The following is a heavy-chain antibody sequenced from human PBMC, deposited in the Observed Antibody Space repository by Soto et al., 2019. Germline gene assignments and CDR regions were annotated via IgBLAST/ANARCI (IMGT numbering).Heavy chain of an antibody. V-gene: IGHV1-69*12. CDR3: AKGAVAGTPTSYYYSGMDV. CDR1: GGTFRTYA. CDR2: IIPIFGTV. J-gene: IGHJ6*02. Sequence: QVQLLQSGAEVKKPGSSVRVSCEASGGTFRTYAISWVRQAPGQGLEWMGEIIPIFGTVNYAQKFQGRVTITGDXSXTXVXXDLRSLGSEDTAVYYCAKGAVAGTPTSYYYSGMDVWGQGTTVTVSS. D-gene: IGHD6-19*01.